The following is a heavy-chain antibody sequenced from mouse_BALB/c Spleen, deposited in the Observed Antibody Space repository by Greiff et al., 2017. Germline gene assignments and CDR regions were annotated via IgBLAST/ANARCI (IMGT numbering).Heavy chain of an antibody. J-gene: IGHJ3*01. CDR3: ATLPSFAY. V-gene: IGHV14-3*02. CDR1: GFNIKDTY. Sequence: EVQLQQSGAELVKPGASVKLFCTASGFNIKDTYMHWVKQRPEQGLEWIGRIDPANGNTKYDPKFQGKATITADTSSNTAYLQLSSLTSEDTAVYYCATLPSFAYWGQGTLVTVSA. CDR2: IDPANGNT.